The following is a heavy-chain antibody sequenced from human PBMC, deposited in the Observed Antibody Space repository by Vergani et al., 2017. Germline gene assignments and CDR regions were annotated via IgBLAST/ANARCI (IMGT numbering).Heavy chain of an antibody. J-gene: IGHJ4*02. CDR2: TRNKANSYTT. CDR3: ARTSMVRGVHFDY. V-gene: IGHV3-72*01. Sequence: VQLVESGGGLVKPRGSLRLSCAASGFTFSDHYMDWVRQAPGKGLEWVGRTRNKANSYTTEYAASVKGRFTISRDDSKNSLYLQMNSLKTEDTAVYYCARTSMVRGVHFDYWGQGTLVTVSS. CDR1: GFTFSDHY. D-gene: IGHD3-10*01.